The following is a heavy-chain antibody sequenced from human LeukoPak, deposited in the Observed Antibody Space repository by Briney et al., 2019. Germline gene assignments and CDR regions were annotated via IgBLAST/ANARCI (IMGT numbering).Heavy chain of an antibody. V-gene: IGHV3-23*01. D-gene: IGHD2-2*01. Sequence: PGGSLRLSCVASGFTFRNYEMNWVRQAPGKGLEWVSSLSGSGGNTYYADSVKGRFTISRDNSKNTLYLQMNSLRAEDTAKYYCAKVASLCTSTSCVRGGFDYWGQGTLVTVSS. CDR3: AKVASLCTSTSCVRGGFDY. J-gene: IGHJ4*02. CDR1: GFTFRNYE. CDR2: LSGSGGNT.